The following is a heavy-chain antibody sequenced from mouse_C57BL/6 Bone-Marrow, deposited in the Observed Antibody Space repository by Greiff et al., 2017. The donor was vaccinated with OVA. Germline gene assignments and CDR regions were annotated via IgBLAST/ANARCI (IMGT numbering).Heavy chain of an antibody. J-gene: IGHJ2*01. CDR1: GYTFTSYG. V-gene: IGHV1-81*01. CDR3: ARKGSWFDY. Sequence: QVQLQQSGAELARPGASVKLSCKASGYTFTSYGISWVKQRTGQGLEWIGEIYPRSGNPYYNEKFKGQATLTADKSSSTAYMGLRSLTSEDSAVYFCARKGSWFDYWGQGTTLTVSS. CDR2: IYPRSGNP.